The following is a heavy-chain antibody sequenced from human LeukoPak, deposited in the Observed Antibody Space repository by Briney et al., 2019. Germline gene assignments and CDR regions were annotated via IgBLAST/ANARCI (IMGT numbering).Heavy chain of an antibody. CDR1: GGSISSFY. CDR3: AKVVDGSYEY. V-gene: IGHV4-59*01. Sequence: SETLSLTCTVSGGSISSFYWSWIRQPPGKGLEWIGYIYYSGSTNYNPSLNGRVTISIDTSKNQFSLKLSSVTAADTAVYYCAKVVDGSYEYWGQGTLVTVSS. J-gene: IGHJ4*02. CDR2: IYYSGST. D-gene: IGHD3-10*01.